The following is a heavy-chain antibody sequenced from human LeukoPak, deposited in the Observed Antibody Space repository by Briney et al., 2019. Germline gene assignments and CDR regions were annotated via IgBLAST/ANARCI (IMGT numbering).Heavy chain of an antibody. Sequence: SETLSLTCAVYGGSFSGYYWSWIRQPPGKGLEWIGEINHSGSTNYNPSLKSRVTISVDTSKNQFSLKLSSVTAADTAVYYCARGSSSGWYQYFDYWGQGTLVTVSP. CDR2: INHSGST. D-gene: IGHD6-19*01. CDR3: ARGSSSGWYQYFDY. J-gene: IGHJ4*02. V-gene: IGHV4-34*01. CDR1: GGSFSGYY.